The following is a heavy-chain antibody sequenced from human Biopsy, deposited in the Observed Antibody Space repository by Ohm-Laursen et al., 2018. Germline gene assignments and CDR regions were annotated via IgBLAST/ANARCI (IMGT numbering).Heavy chain of an antibody. J-gene: IGHJ4*02. CDR2: INPSGSDA. Sequence: ATVKISCKASGNILTNFGFTWVRQAPGQGLEWMGIINPSGSDATYAQKFQGRVTMTRDTSTSTAYMDLSSLRSEDTAVYYCAADSGSGSHFRFDYWGQGALVSVSS. V-gene: IGHV1-46*01. D-gene: IGHD3-10*01. CDR1: GNILTNFG. CDR3: AADSGSGSHFRFDY.